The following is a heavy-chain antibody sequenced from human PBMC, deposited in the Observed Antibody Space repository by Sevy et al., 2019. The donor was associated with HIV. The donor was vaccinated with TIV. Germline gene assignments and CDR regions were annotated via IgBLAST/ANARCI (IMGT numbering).Heavy chain of an antibody. J-gene: IGHJ4*02. CDR2: INHSGTT. CDR3: ASDSGTYTYYFDY. D-gene: IGHD1-26*01. V-gene: IGHV4-34*01. Sequence: SETLSLTCAVYSESFRRYYWNWIRQSPEKGLEWIGEINHSGTTNYNPSLKSLVTISVDPSRNQFSLKLNSVTAADTAVYYCASDSGTYTYYFDYWGQGTPVTVSS. CDR1: SESFRRYY.